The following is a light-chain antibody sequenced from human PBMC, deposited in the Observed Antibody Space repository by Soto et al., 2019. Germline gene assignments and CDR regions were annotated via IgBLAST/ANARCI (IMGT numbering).Light chain of an antibody. V-gene: IGKV1-39*01. CDR1: QSISSY. CDR2: AAS. Sequence: DIQMTQSPSSLSASVGDRVTITCRASQSISSYLNWYQQKPGKAPKLLIYAASSFQSGVPSRFSGSGSGTYFTLTISSLQPEDFATYYCQQSYSTLFTFGPGTKVDIK. J-gene: IGKJ3*01. CDR3: QQSYSTLFT.